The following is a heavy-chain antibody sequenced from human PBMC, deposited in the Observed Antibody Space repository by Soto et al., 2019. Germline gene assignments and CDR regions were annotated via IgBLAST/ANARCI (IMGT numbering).Heavy chain of an antibody. CDR3: AREVGYGDFSAALLD. Sequence: VQLMQSGAEVKQPGSSVKVSCKASGGTFSSHSINWVRQAPGQGLEWMGGIITLFGTANYAQNFQGRVTITAHQSTSTAYKELNSLRSDDTAVYYCAREVGYGDFSAALLDGGHGTLVTVSS. D-gene: IGHD4-17*01. CDR1: GGTFSSHS. V-gene: IGHV1-69*01. CDR2: IITLFGTA. J-gene: IGHJ4*01.